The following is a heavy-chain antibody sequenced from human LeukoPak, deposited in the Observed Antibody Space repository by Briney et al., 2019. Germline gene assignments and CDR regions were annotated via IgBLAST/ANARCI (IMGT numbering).Heavy chain of an antibody. CDR3: ARDPVNYYDSSGYYL. J-gene: IGHJ5*02. Sequence: GGSLGLSCAASGFTVSSNYMSWVRQAPGKGLEWVSVIYSGGSTYYADSVKGRFTISRDNSKNTLYLQMNSLRAEDTAVYYCARDPVNYYDSSGYYLWGQGTLVTVSS. CDR2: IYSGGST. D-gene: IGHD3-22*01. V-gene: IGHV3-66*02. CDR1: GFTVSSNY.